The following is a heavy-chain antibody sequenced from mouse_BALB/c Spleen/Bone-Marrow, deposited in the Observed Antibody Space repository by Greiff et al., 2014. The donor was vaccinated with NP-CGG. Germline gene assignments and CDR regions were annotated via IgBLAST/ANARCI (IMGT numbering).Heavy chain of an antibody. V-gene: IGHV1S22*01. Sequence: GSELVRPGASVKLSCKASGYTFTSYWMHWVKQRPGQGLEWIGNIYPGSGSTNYDEKFKGKAALTVDTSSSTAYMQLSSLTSEDSAVYYCTRGGVYYAYDGAWFAYWGQGTLVTVSA. J-gene: IGHJ3*01. D-gene: IGHD2-2*01. CDR2: IYPGSGST. CDR3: TRGGVYYAYDGAWFAY. CDR1: GYTFTSYW.